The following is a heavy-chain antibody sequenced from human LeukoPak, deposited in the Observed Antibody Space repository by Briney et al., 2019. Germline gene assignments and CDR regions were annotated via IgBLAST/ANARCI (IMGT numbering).Heavy chain of an antibody. CDR3: ARGWSFSRRMVYAHGNWFDP. CDR1: GYTFTSYG. Sequence: ASVKVSCKASGYTFTSYGISWVRQAPGQGLEWMGWISAYNGNTNYAQKLQGRVTMTTDTSTSTAYMELRSLRSDDTAVYYCARGWSFSRRMVYAHGNWFDPWGQGTLVTVSS. CDR2: ISAYNGNT. J-gene: IGHJ5*02. D-gene: IGHD2-8*01. V-gene: IGHV1-18*01.